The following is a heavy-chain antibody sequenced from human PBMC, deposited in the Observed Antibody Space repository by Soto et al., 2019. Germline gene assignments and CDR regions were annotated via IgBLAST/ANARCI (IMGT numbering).Heavy chain of an antibody. J-gene: IGHJ3*01. V-gene: IGHV3-23*01. CDR1: GVIFTNYA. Sequence: EVQLLESGGGLVQPGGSLRLSCAASGVIFTNYALSWVRQAPGKGLEWVAGVSGSGGSSDYADSLTARVTVSRDNSRSTLYLQMGRLIADDSAIYYCEKDADNDDDGVFDVWGQGTLVNVS. D-gene: IGHD4-17*01. CDR3: EKDADNDDDGVFDV. CDR2: VSGSGGSS.